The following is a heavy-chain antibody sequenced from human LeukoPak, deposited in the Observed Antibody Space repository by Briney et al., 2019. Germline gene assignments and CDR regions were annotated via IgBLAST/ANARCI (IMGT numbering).Heavy chain of an antibody. V-gene: IGHV3-23*01. D-gene: IGHD1-26*01. J-gene: IGHJ3*02. CDR1: GFTFGDYA. CDR3: ARESRWELRLPPSEDI. CDR2: ISGSGGST. Sequence: GGSLRLSCTASGFTFGDYAMSWVRQAPGKGLEWVSAISGSGGSTYYADSVKGRFTISRDNSKNTLYLQMNSLRAEDTAVYYCARESRWELRLPPSEDIWGQGTMVTVSS.